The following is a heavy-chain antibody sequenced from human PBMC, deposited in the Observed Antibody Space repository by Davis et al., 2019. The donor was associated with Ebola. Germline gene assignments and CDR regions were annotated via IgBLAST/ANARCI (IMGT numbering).Heavy chain of an antibody. Sequence: GESLKISCAASGFTFSSYGMHWVRQAPGKGLEWVAFIRYDGSNKYYADSVKGRFTISRDNSKNTLYLQMNSLRAEDTAVYYCAKVPHYYDSRPALYYFDYWGQGTLVTVSS. J-gene: IGHJ4*02. V-gene: IGHV3-30*02. CDR3: AKVPHYYDSRPALYYFDY. CDR2: IRYDGSNK. CDR1: GFTFSSYG. D-gene: IGHD3-22*01.